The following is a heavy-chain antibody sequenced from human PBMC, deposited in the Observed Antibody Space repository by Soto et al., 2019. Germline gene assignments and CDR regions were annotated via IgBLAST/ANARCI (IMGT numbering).Heavy chain of an antibody. D-gene: IGHD6-6*01. CDR3: ARDRREYSSSSDAFDI. CDR1: GGTFSSYA. V-gene: IGHV1-69*06. Sequence: ASVKVSCKASGGTFSSYAISWVRQAPGQGLEWMGGTIPIFGTANYAQKFQGRVTITADKSTSTAYMELSSLRSEDTAVYYCARDRREYSSSSDAFDIWGQGTMVTVSS. CDR2: TIPIFGTA. J-gene: IGHJ3*02.